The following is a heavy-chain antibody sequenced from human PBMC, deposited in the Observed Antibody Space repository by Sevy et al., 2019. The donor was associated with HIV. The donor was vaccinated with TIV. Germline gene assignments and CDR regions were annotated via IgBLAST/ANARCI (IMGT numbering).Heavy chain of an antibody. J-gene: IGHJ3*02. CDR2: IGTLADT. D-gene: IGHD6-13*01. CDR3: ARACAAAGGKSGRIDAFDI. Sequence: GGSLRLSCVASGFTFNTYDMHWVRQITGKGLEWVSGIGTLADTYYPDSVKGRFIISRDNAKNSLDLQMNSLRAGDTAMYYCARACAAAGGKSGRIDAFDIWGQGTLVTVSS. CDR1: GFTFNTYD. V-gene: IGHV3-13*01.